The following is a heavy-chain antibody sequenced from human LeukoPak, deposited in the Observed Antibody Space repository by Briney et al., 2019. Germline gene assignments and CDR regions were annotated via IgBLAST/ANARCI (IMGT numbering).Heavy chain of an antibody. CDR3: ARVLTGTSYYYYGMDV. CDR2: IYTSGST. V-gene: IGHV4-61*02. J-gene: IGHJ6*02. CDR1: GGSISSGSYY. D-gene: IGHD1-20*01. Sequence: SETLSLTCTVSGGSISSGSYYWSWIRQPAGKGLEWIGRIYTSGSTNYNPSLKSRVTISVDTSKNQFSLKLSSVTAADTAVYYCARVLTGTSYYYYGMDVWGQGTTVTVSS.